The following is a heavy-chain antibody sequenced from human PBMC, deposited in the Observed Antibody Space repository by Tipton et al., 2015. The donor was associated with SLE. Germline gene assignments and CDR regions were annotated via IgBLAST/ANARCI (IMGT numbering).Heavy chain of an antibody. CDR1: GFIFGSHS. Sequence: SLRLSCAASGFIFGSHSMNWVRQAPGRGLEWVSSISSTSTYTYYADSVKGRFTISRDNANNSLYLQMNSLRAEDTAVYYCVRDKNYDFSHLLDSWGQGILVTVSS. V-gene: IGHV3-21*01. J-gene: IGHJ5*01. CDR3: VRDKNYDFSHLLDS. CDR2: ISSTSTYT. D-gene: IGHD3-3*01.